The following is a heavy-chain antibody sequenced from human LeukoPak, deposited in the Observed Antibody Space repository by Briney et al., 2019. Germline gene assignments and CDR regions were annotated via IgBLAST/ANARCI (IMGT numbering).Heavy chain of an antibody. Sequence: GSLTLSCAASRFTFDDYAMSWVRQAPGKGLEWVSGINWNGGSTGYANSVKGRFTISRDNAKNSLYLQMNSLRAEDTALYYCARNTRSTEYYYGSGSYYSYYFDYWGQGTLVTVSS. CDR1: RFTFDDYA. J-gene: IGHJ4*02. V-gene: IGHV3-20*04. CDR2: INWNGGST. CDR3: ARNTRSTEYYYGSGSYYSYYFDY. D-gene: IGHD3-10*01.